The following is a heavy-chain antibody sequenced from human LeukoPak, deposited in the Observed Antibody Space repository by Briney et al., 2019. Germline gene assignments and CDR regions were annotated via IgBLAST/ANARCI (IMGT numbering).Heavy chain of an antibody. CDR1: GYTLTELS. J-gene: IGHJ4*02. Sequence: ASVKVSCKVSGYTLTELSMHWVRQAPGKGLEWMGGFDPEDGETIYAQKFQGRVTMTGDTSTSTVYMELSSLRSEDTAVYYCARAGGVSFQYYFDYWGQGTLVTVSS. D-gene: IGHD2-15*01. V-gene: IGHV1-24*01. CDR2: FDPEDGET. CDR3: ARAGGVSFQYYFDY.